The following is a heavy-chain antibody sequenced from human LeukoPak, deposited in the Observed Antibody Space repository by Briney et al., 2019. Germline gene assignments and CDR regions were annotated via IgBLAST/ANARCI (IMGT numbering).Heavy chain of an antibody. Sequence: SETLSLTCAVYGGSFSGYYWSWIRQPPGKGVEWSGEINHSGSTNYNPSLKSRVTISVDTSKNQFSLKLSSVTAADTAVYYCARGLTVTTLDWFDPWGQGTLVTVSS. J-gene: IGHJ5*02. V-gene: IGHV4-34*01. D-gene: IGHD4-17*01. CDR2: INHSGST. CDR3: ARGLTVTTLDWFDP. CDR1: GGSFSGYY.